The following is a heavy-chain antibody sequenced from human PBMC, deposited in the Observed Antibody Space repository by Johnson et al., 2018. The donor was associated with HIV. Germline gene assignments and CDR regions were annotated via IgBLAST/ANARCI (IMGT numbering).Heavy chain of an antibody. V-gene: IGHV3-53*01. D-gene: IGHD6-13*01. CDR3: ARNWAGGIAAATMLWHAFDI. Sequence: VQLVESGGGLIQPGGSLRLSCAASGFTVSSNYMCWVRQAPGKGLECVSVIYSGGSTYYADSVKGRFTISRDNSKNTLYLQMNSLRAEDTAVYYCARNWAGGIAAATMLWHAFDIWGQGTMVTVSS. CDR2: IYSGGST. CDR1: GFTVSSNY. J-gene: IGHJ3*02.